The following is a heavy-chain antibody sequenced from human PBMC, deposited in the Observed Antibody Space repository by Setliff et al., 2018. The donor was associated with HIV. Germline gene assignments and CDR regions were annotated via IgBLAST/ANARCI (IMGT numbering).Heavy chain of an antibody. Sequence: ASVKVSCKASGYTFTGYYMHWVRQAPGQGLEWMGRINPNSGGTNYAQKFQGRVTLTRDTSTNTVYMEVSSLTSEDTAVYYCAREGGTTEGNIVIVTAPSFYLDVWGRGTLVTVSS. CDR1: GYTFTGYY. CDR3: AREGGTTEGNIVIVTAPSFYLDV. D-gene: IGHD2-21*02. J-gene: IGHJ2*01. V-gene: IGHV1-2*06. CDR2: INPNSGGT.